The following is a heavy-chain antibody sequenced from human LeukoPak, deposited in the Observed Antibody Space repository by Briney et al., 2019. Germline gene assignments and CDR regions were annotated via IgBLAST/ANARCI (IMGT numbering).Heavy chain of an antibody. J-gene: IGHJ4*02. V-gene: IGHV4-4*07. CDR1: GASITSFH. CDR3: ARKDGDY. CDR2: IYTSGST. D-gene: IGHD6-6*01. Sequence: PSETLSPTCAVSGASITSFHWTWFRQPAGRGLEWIGLIYTSGSTLYNPSLQSRVAMSVDVTKNQLSLKLSYVTAADAATYYCARKDGDYRGQGTLVTASS.